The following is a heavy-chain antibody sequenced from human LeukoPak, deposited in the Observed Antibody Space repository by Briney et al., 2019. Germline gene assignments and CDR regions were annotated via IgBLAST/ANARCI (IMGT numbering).Heavy chain of an antibody. CDR2: ISSSSSTI. V-gene: IGHV3-48*04. Sequence: GGSLRLSCAASGFTFSSYSMNWVRQAPGKGLEWVSYISSSSSTIYYADSVKGRFTISRDNAKNSLYLQMNSLRAEDTAVYYCARDGLDSGYDFDYWGQGTLVTVSS. CDR1: GFTFSSYS. CDR3: ARDGLDSGYDFDY. J-gene: IGHJ4*02. D-gene: IGHD5-12*01.